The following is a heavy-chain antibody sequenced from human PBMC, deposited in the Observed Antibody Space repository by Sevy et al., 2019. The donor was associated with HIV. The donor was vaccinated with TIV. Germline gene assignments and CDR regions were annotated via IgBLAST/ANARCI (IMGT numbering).Heavy chain of an antibody. CDR3: ARSRDVWGSYRNDAFDI. D-gene: IGHD3-16*02. V-gene: IGHV3-30-3*01. Sequence: GESLKISCAASGFTFSSYAMHWVRQAPGKGLEWVAVISYDGSNKYYADSVKGRFTISRDNSKNTLYLQMNSLRAEDTAVYYCARSRDVWGSYRNDAFDIWGQGTMVTVSS. CDR1: GFTFSSYA. CDR2: ISYDGSNK. J-gene: IGHJ3*02.